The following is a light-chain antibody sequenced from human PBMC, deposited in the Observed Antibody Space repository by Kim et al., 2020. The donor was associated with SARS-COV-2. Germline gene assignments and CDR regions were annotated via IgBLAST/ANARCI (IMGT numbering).Light chain of an antibody. CDR3: QQYGSSPYT. CDR2: GAS. V-gene: IGKV3-20*01. J-gene: IGKJ2*01. Sequence: LSPGERATLSCRASQSVSSSYLAWYQQTPGQAPRLLIYGASSRATGIPDRFSGSGSETDFTLTISRLEPEDFAVYYCQQYGSSPYTFGQGTKLEI. CDR1: QSVSSSY.